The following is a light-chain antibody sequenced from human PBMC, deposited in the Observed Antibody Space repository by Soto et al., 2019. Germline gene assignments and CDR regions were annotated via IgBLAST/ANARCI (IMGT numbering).Light chain of an antibody. Sequence: QSVLTQPASVAGSPVESISISCTGTSSDVGGHNYVSWYQQHPVKAPKLMIYDVTNRPSGVSDRFSGSKSGNTASLTISGLQAEDEADYYCSSYTSSSTPYVFGTGTRSPS. CDR2: DVT. J-gene: IGLJ1*01. CDR1: SSDVGGHNY. V-gene: IGLV2-14*01. CDR3: SSYTSSSTPYV.